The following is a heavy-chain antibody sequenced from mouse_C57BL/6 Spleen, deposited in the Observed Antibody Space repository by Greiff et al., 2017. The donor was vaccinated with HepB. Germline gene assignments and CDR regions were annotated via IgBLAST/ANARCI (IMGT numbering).Heavy chain of an antibody. CDR1: GYTFTSYW. CDR2: IDPSDSET. V-gene: IGHV1-52*01. CDR3: ARRDYGSSSFDY. J-gene: IGHJ3*01. Sequence: QVQLQQPGAELVRPGSSVKLSCKASGYTFTSYWMHWVKQRPIQGLEWIGNIDPSDSETHYNQKFKDKATLTVDKSSSTAYMQLSSLTSEDSAVYYCARRDYGSSSFDYWGQGTLVTVSA. D-gene: IGHD1-1*01.